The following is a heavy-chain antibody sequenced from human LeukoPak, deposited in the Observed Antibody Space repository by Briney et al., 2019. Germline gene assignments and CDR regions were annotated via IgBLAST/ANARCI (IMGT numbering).Heavy chain of an antibody. D-gene: IGHD3-9*01. CDR2: INPNSGGT. CDR1: GYTFTGYY. Sequence: GASVKVSCKASGYTFTGYYMHWVRQAPGQGLEWMGWINPNSGGTNYAQKFQGRVTMTRDTSISTAYMELSRLRSDDTAVYYCARGPVLRYFDTKDAFDIWGQGTMVTVSS. J-gene: IGHJ3*02. V-gene: IGHV1-2*02. CDR3: ARGPVLRYFDTKDAFDI.